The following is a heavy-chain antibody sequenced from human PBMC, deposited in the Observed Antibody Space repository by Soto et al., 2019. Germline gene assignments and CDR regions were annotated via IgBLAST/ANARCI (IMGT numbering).Heavy chain of an antibody. CDR1: GYTFGYYA. CDR2: IRSKAYGGTT. CDR3: TRKKQYYDYVWGSYRYTNPYFDF. D-gene: IGHD3-16*02. Sequence: GGCLRLSCTACGYTFGYYAMSWVRQNPGKGLEWVGFIRSKAYGGTTEYAASVKGRFTISRDDSKSIAYLQMNSLKTEDTAVYYCTRKKQYYDYVWGSYRYTNPYFDFWGQGTLVTVSS. V-gene: IGHV3-49*02. J-gene: IGHJ4*02.